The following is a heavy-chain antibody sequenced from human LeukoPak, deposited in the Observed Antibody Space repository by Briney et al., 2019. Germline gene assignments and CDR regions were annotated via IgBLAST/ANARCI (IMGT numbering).Heavy chain of an antibody. CDR3: ARAARDTIFGVVTAFDP. Sequence: SQTLSLTCTVSGGSINNGGYYWSWIRQHPGKGLEWIGYIYYSGSSYYNPSLRSRVTISVDTSKNQFSLKLSSVTAADTAVYYCARAARDTIFGVVTAFDPWGQGTLVTVSS. CDR2: IYYSGSS. J-gene: IGHJ5*02. V-gene: IGHV4-31*03. CDR1: GGSINNGGYY. D-gene: IGHD3-3*01.